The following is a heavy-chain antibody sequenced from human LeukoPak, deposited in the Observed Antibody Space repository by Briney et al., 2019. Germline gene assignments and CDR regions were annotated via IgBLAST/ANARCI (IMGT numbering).Heavy chain of an antibody. V-gene: IGHV1-69*13. CDR1: GGTFSSYA. CDR2: IIPIFGTA. J-gene: IGHJ6*03. Sequence: SVKVSCKASGGTFSSYAISWVRQAPGQGLEWMGGIIPIFGTANYAQKFQGRVTITADESTSTAYIELSSLRSEDTAVYYCARTTEGGYTYDYFYYYYMDVWGKGTTVTISS. D-gene: IGHD5-18*01. CDR3: ARTTEGGYTYDYFYYYYMDV.